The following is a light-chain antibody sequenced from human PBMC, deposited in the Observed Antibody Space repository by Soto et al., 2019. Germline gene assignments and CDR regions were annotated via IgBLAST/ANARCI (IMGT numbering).Light chain of an antibody. V-gene: IGKV3-20*01. CDR2: GAS. CDR3: QLYRNSPT. CDR1: QSVSSSY. J-gene: IGKJ5*01. Sequence: EIVLTQSPGTLSLSPGERATLSCRASQSVSSSYLAWYQQKIGQAPRLLISGASSRATGIPDRFSGSGSGTDFTVTNTRLEPQHFAVSYCQLYRNSPTFVQVTRMDIK.